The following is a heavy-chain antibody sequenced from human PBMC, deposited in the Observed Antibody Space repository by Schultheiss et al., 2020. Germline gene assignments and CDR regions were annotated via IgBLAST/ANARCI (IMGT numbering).Heavy chain of an antibody. Sequence: GESLKISCAASGFTFSSYAMSWVRQAPGKGLEWVSAISGSGGSTYYADSVKGRFTISRDNAKNSLYLQMNSLRDEDTAVYYCARDDIVVVVAATGYYGMDVWGQGTTVTVSS. V-gene: IGHV3-23*01. D-gene: IGHD2-15*01. CDR3: ARDDIVVVVAATGYYGMDV. CDR1: GFTFSSYA. CDR2: ISGSGGST. J-gene: IGHJ6*02.